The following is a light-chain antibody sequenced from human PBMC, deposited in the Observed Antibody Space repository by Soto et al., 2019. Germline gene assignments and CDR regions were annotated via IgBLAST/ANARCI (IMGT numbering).Light chain of an antibody. Sequence: ETVMTPSPATLSVSPGERATLSCRASQSVSSSYLAWYQQKPGQAPRLLIYDVFTRAAGIPARFSGSGSETEFTLTIRSLQSEDFAVYYCQQYNNWPSFGQGTRLEIK. CDR1: QSVSSSY. V-gene: IGKV3-15*01. CDR2: DVF. CDR3: QQYNNWPS. J-gene: IGKJ5*01.